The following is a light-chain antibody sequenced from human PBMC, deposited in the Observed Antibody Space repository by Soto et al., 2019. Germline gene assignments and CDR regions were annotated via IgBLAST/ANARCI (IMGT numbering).Light chain of an antibody. CDR2: GAS. J-gene: IGKJ1*01. CDR3: QQSSNSPRT. V-gene: IGKV3-20*01. Sequence: IVFTQSPGTLSSSPGERATLSCRASQSVSTSNLAWYQQRPGQPPRLLIYGASTREAGISARFSGSGSGTEFTLTISSLQSEDFAVYYCQQSSNSPRTFGQGTKVDIK. CDR1: QSVSTSN.